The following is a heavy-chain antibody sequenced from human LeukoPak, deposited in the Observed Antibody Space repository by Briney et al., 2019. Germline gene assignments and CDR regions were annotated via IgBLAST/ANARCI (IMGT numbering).Heavy chain of an antibody. CDR1: GFTFSSYA. CDR3: AKVWVTMVRGVIDY. D-gene: IGHD3-10*01. V-gene: IGHV3-23*01. CDR2: ISGSGGST. Sequence: PGGSLRLSCAASGFTFSSYAMSWVRQAPGEGLQWVSAISGSGGSTYYADSVKGRFTISRDNSKNTLYLQMNSLRAEDAAVYYCAKVWVTMVRGVIDYWGQGTLVTVSS. J-gene: IGHJ4*02.